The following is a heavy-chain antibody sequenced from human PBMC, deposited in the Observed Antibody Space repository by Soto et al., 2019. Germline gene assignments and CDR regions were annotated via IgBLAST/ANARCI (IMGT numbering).Heavy chain of an antibody. D-gene: IGHD2-2*01. Sequence: SETLSLTCAVYGGSFSGYYWSWIRQPPGKGLEWIGEINHSGSTNYNPSLKSRVTISVDTSKNQFSLKLSSVTAADTAVYYCAKTRGAGYCSRTSGSRKYYHYYMDVWGKGTTVTVSS. CDR2: INHSGST. V-gene: IGHV4-34*01. CDR1: GGSFSGYY. J-gene: IGHJ6*03. CDR3: AKTRGAGYCSRTSGSRKYYHYYMDV.